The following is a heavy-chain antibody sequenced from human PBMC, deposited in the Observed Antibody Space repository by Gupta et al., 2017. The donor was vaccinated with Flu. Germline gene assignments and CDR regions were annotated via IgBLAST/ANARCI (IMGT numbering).Heavy chain of an antibody. D-gene: IGHD6-6*01. CDR1: GGSISSGGYY. Sequence: QVQLQESGPGLVKPSQTLSLTCTVSGGSISSGGYYWSWIRQHPVKGLEWIGYIYNSGSTYYNPSLKSRVTISVDTSKNQFSLKLSSVTAADTAVYYCARESHSSSSGWFDPWGQGTLVTVSS. CDR3: ARESHSSSSGWFDP. V-gene: IGHV4-31*03. J-gene: IGHJ5*02. CDR2: IYNSGST.